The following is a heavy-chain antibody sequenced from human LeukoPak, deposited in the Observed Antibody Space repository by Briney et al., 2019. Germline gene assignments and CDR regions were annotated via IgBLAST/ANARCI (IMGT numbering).Heavy chain of an antibody. CDR2: ISYDGPIK. V-gene: IGHV3-30*03. J-gene: IGHJ3*02. Sequence: PGGSLRLSCAASGFTFSSYGMHWVRQAPGKELEWVALISYDGPIKYYADSVKGRFTISRDNAKNSLYLQMNSLRVEDTAVYYCARVSGDGESSYRALDIWGQGTMVTVSS. CDR3: ARVSGDGESSYRALDI. D-gene: IGHD1-26*01. CDR1: GFTFSSYG.